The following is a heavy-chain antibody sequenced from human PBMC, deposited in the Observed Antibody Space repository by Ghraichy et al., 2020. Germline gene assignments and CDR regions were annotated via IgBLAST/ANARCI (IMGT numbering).Heavy chain of an antibody. D-gene: IGHD3-10*01. J-gene: IGHJ4*02. CDR3: AKGGYYGSGSPNFDY. CDR2: MSGSGGST. V-gene: IGHV3-23*01. Sequence: GGGVGGGGAMSGSGGSTDDADAVKGRFTISRDNSKNTLYLQMNSLRAEDTAVYYCAKGGYYGSGSPNFDYWGQGTLVTVSS.